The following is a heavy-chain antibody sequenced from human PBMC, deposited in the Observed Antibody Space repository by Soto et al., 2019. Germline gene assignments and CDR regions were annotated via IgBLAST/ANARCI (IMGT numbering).Heavy chain of an antibody. D-gene: IGHD2-21*02. CDR2: ISSRGGAI. J-gene: IGHJ6*02. Sequence: RLSCAASGFAFSDYYMSWISQATGKGLEWVSYISSRGGAIYYADSVKGRFTISRDNAENSLYLQMNSLSADDPAVYYCARDSKTAGTCDAGCPMDVWGQGTTVTVSS. CDR1: GFAFSDYY. V-gene: IGHV3-11*01. CDR3: ARDSKTAGTCDAGCPMDV.